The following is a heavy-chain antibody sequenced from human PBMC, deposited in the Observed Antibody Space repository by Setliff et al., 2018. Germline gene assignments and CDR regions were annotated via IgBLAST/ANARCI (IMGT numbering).Heavy chain of an antibody. CDR2: IFSMDQK. Sequence: GSGPTLVNPTETLTPTCTISGFSLSDGRVGVTWIRQPPGKALEWLATIFSMDQKSYSTSLESRLLISKDTSATQVVLMMTNMNPADTGTYYCARIGTSSVLYGMDVWGQGTTVTVSS. J-gene: IGHJ6*02. CDR1: GFSLSDGRVG. V-gene: IGHV2-26*03. CDR3: ARIGTSSVLYGMDV. D-gene: IGHD3-22*01.